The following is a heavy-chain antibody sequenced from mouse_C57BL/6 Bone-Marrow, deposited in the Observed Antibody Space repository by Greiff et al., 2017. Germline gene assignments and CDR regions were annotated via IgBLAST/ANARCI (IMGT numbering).Heavy chain of an antibody. V-gene: IGHV1-82*01. CDR2: IYPGDGDT. CDR3: ARSVYYDYDGYFDV. Sequence: LVESGPELVKPGASVKISCKASGYAFSSSWMNWVKQRPGKGLEWIGRIYPGDGDTNYNGKFKGKATLTADKSSSTAYMQLSSLTSEDSAVYFCARSVYYDYDGYFDVWGTGTTVTVSS. D-gene: IGHD2-4*01. CDR1: GYAFSSSW. J-gene: IGHJ1*03.